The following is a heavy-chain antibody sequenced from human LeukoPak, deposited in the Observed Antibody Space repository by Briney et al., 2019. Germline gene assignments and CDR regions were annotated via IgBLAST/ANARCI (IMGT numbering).Heavy chain of an antibody. Sequence: GGSLRLSCAASGFTVSSNYMSWVRQAPGKGLEWVSVIYSGGSTYYADSVKGRFTISRDNSKNTLYLQMNSLRAEDTAVYYCARDSPTVFSSGLQHWGQGTLVTVSS. D-gene: IGHD4-17*01. CDR3: ARDSPTVFSSGLQH. CDR2: IYSGGST. V-gene: IGHV3-53*01. CDR1: GFTVSSNY. J-gene: IGHJ1*01.